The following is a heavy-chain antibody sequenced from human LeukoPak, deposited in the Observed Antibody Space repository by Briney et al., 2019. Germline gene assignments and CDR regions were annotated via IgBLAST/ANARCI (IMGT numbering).Heavy chain of an antibody. V-gene: IGHV4-59*01. D-gene: IGHD3-10*01. CDR2: IYYSGST. J-gene: IGHJ6*02. Sequence: PSETLSLTCTVSGGSISSYYWSWIRQPPGKGLEWIGYIYYSGSTNYNPSLKSRVTISVDTSKNQFSLKLSSVTAADTAVYYCARDRTDYGSGSYYNIDYYYGMDVWGQGTTVTVSS. CDR1: GGSISSYY. CDR3: ARDRTDYGSGSYYNIDYYYGMDV.